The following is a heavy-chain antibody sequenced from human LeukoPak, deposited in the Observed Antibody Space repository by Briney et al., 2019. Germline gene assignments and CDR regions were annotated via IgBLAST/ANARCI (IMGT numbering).Heavy chain of an antibody. CDR2: IKQDGSEK. J-gene: IGHJ5*02. CDR1: GFTFSNYW. CDR3: ARVAYSGSWYNWFDP. V-gene: IGHV3-7*01. D-gene: IGHD6-13*01. Sequence: PGGSLRLSCAVSGFTFSNYWMSWVRQAPGKGLEWVANIKQDGSEKYYVDSVKGRFTISRDNAKNSLYLQMNSLRAEDTAVYYCARVAYSGSWYNWFDPWGQGTLVTVSS.